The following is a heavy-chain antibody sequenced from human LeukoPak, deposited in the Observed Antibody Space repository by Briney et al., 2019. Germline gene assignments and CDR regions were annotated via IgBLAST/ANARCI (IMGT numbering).Heavy chain of an antibody. V-gene: IGHV3-21*01. CDR1: GFTSSSYS. Sequence: GGSLRLSCAASGFTSSSYSMNWVRQAPGKGLEWVSSISSSSSYIYYADSVKGRFTISRDNAKNSLYLQMNSLRAEDTAVYYCARDSPGGTTNWFDPWGQGTLVTVSS. CDR3: ARDSPGGTTNWFDP. D-gene: IGHD3-16*01. J-gene: IGHJ5*02. CDR2: ISSSSSYI.